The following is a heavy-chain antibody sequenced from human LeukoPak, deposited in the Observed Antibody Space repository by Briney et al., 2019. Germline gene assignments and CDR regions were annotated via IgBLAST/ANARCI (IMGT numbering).Heavy chain of an antibody. V-gene: IGHV1-3*01. CDR3: ARDSVLLWFGEHNWFDP. CDR2: INAGNGNT. CDR1: GYTFTSYA. D-gene: IGHD3-10*01. J-gene: IGHJ5*02. Sequence: ASVKVSCRASGYTFTSYAMHWVRQAPGQRLEWMGWINAGNGNTKYSQKFQGRVTITRDTSASTAYMELSSLRSEDTAVYCCARDSVLLWFGEHNWFDPWGQGTLVTVSS.